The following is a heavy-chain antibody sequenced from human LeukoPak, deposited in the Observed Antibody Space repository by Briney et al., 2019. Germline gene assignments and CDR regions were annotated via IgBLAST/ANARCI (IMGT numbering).Heavy chain of an antibody. J-gene: IGHJ4*02. CDR3: ARGEWNYEFDY. Sequence: SETLSLTCTVSGGSISSYYWSWIRQPPGKGLERLGYIYYSGSTNYNPSLKSRVTISVDTSKNQFSLKLSSVTAADTAVYYCARGEWNYEFDYWGQGTLVTVSS. D-gene: IGHD1-7*01. CDR1: GGSISSYY. V-gene: IGHV4-59*01. CDR2: IYYSGST.